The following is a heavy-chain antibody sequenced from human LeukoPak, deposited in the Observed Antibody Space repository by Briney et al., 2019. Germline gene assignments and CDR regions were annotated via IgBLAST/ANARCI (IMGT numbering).Heavy chain of an antibody. J-gene: IGHJ4*02. D-gene: IGHD4-17*01. Sequence: GGSLRLSCAASGFTFSSYSMNWVRQAPGKGLEWVSSISSSSSYIYYADSVKGRFTISRDNAKNSLYLQMNGLRAEDTAVYYCASWRDYGDYLDYWGQGTLVTVSS. CDR2: ISSSSSYI. CDR3: ASWRDYGDYLDY. CDR1: GFTFSSYS. V-gene: IGHV3-21*01.